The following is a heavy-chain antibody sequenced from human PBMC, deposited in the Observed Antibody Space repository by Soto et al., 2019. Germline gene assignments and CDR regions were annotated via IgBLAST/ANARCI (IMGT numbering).Heavy chain of an antibody. CDR1: SGPSRSHN. D-gene: IGHD5-12*01. V-gene: IGHV4-59*08. CDR2: VYYTGDT. Sequence: QVQVQQSGPGLVKPSETLSLTCTVSSGPSRSHNWGWIRQPPGRGLEWIGYVYYTGDTSYNPSLKRRVTISADKSTNHISLTLRSVTAADTAVYYCVRQGIDYLHGLVDVWGQGTTVSVSS. J-gene: IGHJ6*02. CDR3: VRQGIDYLHGLVDV.